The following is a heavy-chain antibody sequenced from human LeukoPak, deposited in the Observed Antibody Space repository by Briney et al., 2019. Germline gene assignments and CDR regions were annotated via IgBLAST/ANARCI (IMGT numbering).Heavy chain of an antibody. V-gene: IGHV4-39*01. CDR1: GGSISSSSYY. D-gene: IGHD6-13*01. CDR2: IYYSGST. Sequence: PSETLSLTCTVSGGSISSSSYYWAWFRQPPGKGLEWFGSIYYSGSTYYNPSLKSRVTISVDTSKNQYSLKLSSVTAADTAVYYCAIAPGYSSIKFDYWGQGTLVSVSS. CDR3: AIAPGYSSIKFDY. J-gene: IGHJ4*02.